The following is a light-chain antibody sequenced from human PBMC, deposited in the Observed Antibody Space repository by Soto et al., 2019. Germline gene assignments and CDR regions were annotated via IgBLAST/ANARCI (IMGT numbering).Light chain of an antibody. V-gene: IGLV1-51*01. Sequence: QSVLTQPPSVSGAPGQRVTISCTGSNSNIGADSEVHWYQQFPGTAPKLLIYDDDKRPSGIPDRFSGSKSGTSATLGITGFQTGDEADYYCGSWDSSLSAYVFGTGTKVTVL. CDR2: DDD. CDR1: NSNIGADS. CDR3: GSWDSSLSAYV. J-gene: IGLJ1*01.